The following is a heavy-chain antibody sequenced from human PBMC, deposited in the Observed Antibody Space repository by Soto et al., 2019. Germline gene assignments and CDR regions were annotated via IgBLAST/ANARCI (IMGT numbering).Heavy chain of an antibody. CDR3: ARDHHSSGWYADY. V-gene: IGHV3-48*01. CDR1: GFTFSSYS. CDR2: ISSSSSTI. J-gene: IGHJ4*02. D-gene: IGHD6-19*01. Sequence: GGSLRLSCAASGFTFSSYSMNWVRQAPGKGLEWVSYISSSSSTIYYADSVKGRFTISRDNAKNSLYLQMNSLRAEDTAVYYCARDHHSSGWYADYWGQGTLVTVSS.